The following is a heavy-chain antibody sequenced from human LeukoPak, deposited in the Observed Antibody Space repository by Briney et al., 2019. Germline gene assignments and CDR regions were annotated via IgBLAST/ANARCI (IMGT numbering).Heavy chain of an antibody. V-gene: IGHV1-2*02. J-gene: IGHJ4*02. CDR1: GYTLTGYY. CDR3: ARSDKCTTSSIAD. D-gene: IGHD2-2*01. CDR2: INPSDGGT. Sequence: ASVKVSCKASGYTLTGYYFHWVRQAPGQGFEWMGWINPSDGGTNYAPKFQGRVTMTRDTSISTAFMDLSRLTSDDTAVYFCARSDKCTTSSIADWGEGTLVIVSS.